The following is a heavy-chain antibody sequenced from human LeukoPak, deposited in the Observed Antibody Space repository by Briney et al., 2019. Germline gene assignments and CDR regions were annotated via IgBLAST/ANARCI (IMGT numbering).Heavy chain of an antibody. CDR1: GGSISSYY. CDR2: IYYSGST. Sequence: PSETLSLTCTVSGGSISSYYWSWIRQPAGKGLEWIGYIYYSGSTNYNPSLKSRVTISVDTSKNQFSLKLSSVTAADTAVYYCARVLRFLEWRWFDPWGQGTLVTVSS. V-gene: IGHV4-59*01. CDR3: ARVLRFLEWRWFDP. J-gene: IGHJ5*02. D-gene: IGHD3-3*01.